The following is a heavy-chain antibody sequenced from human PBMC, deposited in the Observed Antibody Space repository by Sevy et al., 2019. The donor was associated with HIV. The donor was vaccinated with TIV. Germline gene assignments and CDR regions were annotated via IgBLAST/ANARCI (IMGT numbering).Heavy chain of an antibody. CDR3: ARGTAEGSSWFSDAFDI. CDR1: GGTFSSYA. D-gene: IGHD6-13*01. CDR2: IIPLFATA. J-gene: IGHJ3*02. V-gene: IGHV1-69*06. Sequence: ASVKVSCNASGGTFSSYAINWVRQAPGQGLEWMGGIIPLFATANFAHKFQDRVIFTADKFTSTAYMEMSSLRFEDTAMHYCARGTAEGSSWFSDAFDIWGQGTMVTVSS.